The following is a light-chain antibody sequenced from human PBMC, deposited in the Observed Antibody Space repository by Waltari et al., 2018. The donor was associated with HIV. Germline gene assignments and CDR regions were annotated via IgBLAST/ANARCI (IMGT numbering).Light chain of an antibody. V-gene: IGKV4-1*01. Sequence: DIVMTQSPDSLAVSLGERATINCKSSQSILYRSKDRNFLAWYQQKPGQPPKLLIHWATIRDSGVPDRFSGSESGTDFTLTISSLQAEDVAVYYCQQFFSPPWTFGQGTKVEMK. CDR1: QSILYRSKDRNF. CDR2: WAT. CDR3: QQFFSPPWT. J-gene: IGKJ1*01.